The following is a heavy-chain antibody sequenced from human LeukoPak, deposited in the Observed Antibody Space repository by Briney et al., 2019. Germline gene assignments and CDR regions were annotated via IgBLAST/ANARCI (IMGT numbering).Heavy chain of an antibody. Sequence: GGSLRLSCAASGFTFSSYGMHWVRQAPGKGLEWVAVISYDGSNKYYADSVKGRFTISRDNSKNTLYLQMNSLRAEDTAVYYCAREDYYDSSGHPDYWGQGTLVTVSS. V-gene: IGHV3-30*03. CDR3: AREDYYDSSGHPDY. J-gene: IGHJ4*02. CDR1: GFTFSSYG. CDR2: ISYDGSNK. D-gene: IGHD3-22*01.